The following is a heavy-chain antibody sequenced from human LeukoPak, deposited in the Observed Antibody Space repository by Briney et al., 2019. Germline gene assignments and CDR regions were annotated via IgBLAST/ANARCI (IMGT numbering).Heavy chain of an antibody. CDR1: GFTFSSYS. D-gene: IGHD6-13*01. CDR2: IKQDGSKK. Sequence: PGGSLRLSCAASGFTFSSYSMNWVRQAQGKGPEWVANIKQDGSKKYYVDSVKGRFTISRDNAKNSLYLQMNSLRAGDTAMYYCATDAVSSSWSDHWGQGTLVTVSS. CDR3: ATDAVSSSWSDH. J-gene: IGHJ5*02. V-gene: IGHV3-7*01.